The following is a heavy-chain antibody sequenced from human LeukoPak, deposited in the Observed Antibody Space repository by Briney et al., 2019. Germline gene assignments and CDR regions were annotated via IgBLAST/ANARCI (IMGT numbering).Heavy chain of an antibody. CDR2: IYTSGST. CDR1: GDSISNYY. CDR3: AREAAAGTFYFDY. D-gene: IGHD6-13*01. J-gene: IGHJ4*02. V-gene: IGHV4-4*07. Sequence: SETLSLTCIVSGDSISNYYWSWIRQPAGKGLEWIGRIYTSGSTNYNPSLKSRVTMSVDTSKNQFSLKLSSVSAADTAVYYCAREAAAGTFYFDYWGQGTLVTVSS.